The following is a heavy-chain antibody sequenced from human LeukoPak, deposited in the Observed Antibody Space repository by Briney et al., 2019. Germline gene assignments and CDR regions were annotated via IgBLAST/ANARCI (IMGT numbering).Heavy chain of an antibody. V-gene: IGHV3-21*01. Sequence: GGSLRLSCAASGFTFSSYSMNWVRQAPGKGLEWVSSISSSSSYIYYADSVKGRFTISRDNAKTSLYLQMNSLRDEDTAVYYCARDSDWDDAFDIWGQGTMVTVSS. D-gene: IGHD3-9*01. J-gene: IGHJ3*02. CDR3: ARDSDWDDAFDI. CDR2: ISSSSSYI. CDR1: GFTFSSYS.